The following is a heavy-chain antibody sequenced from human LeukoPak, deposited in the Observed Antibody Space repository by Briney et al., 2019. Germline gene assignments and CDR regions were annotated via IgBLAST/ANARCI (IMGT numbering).Heavy chain of an antibody. J-gene: IGHJ4*02. CDR3: ARAGKGVTVDY. CDR1: GGTFSSYA. CDR2: IIPIFGTA. V-gene: IGHV1-69*13. Sequence: AAPVKVSCKASGGTFSSYAISWVRQAPGQGLEWMGGIIPIFGTANYAQKFQGRVTITADESTSTAYMELSSLRSEDTAVYYCARAGKGVTVDYWGQGTLVTVSS. D-gene: IGHD3-10*01.